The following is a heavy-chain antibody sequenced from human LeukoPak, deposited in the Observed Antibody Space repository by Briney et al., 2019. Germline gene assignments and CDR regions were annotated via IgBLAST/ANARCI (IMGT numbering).Heavy chain of an antibody. J-gene: IGHJ4*02. Sequence: SVKVSCKASGGTFSSYAISWVRQAPGQGLEWMGRIIPIFGTANYAQKFQGRVTITTDESTSTAYMELSSLRSEDTAVYYCARGGKRGYSGYVFDYWGQGTLVAVSS. CDR3: ARGGKRGYSGYVFDY. CDR2: IIPIFGTA. CDR1: GGTFSSYA. V-gene: IGHV1-69*05. D-gene: IGHD5-12*01.